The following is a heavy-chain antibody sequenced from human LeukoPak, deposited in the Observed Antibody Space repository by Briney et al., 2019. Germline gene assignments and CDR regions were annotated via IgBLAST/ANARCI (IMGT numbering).Heavy chain of an antibody. CDR1: GGSISSYY. Sequence: SETLSLTCTVSGGSISSYYWSWLRQPPGKGLEWVGYIYYSGSTNSNPSLKSRVTISVDTSKNQFSLKLSSVTAADAAVYYCAALPKALQTKTCYYYYLDVWGKGTTVTVSS. CDR3: AALPKALQTKTCYYYYLDV. J-gene: IGHJ6*03. V-gene: IGHV4-59*12. D-gene: IGHD4-11*01. CDR2: IYYSGST.